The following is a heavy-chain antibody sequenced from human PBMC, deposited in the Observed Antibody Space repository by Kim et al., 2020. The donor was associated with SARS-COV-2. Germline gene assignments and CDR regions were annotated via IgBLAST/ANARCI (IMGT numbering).Heavy chain of an antibody. D-gene: IGHD5-12*01. V-gene: IGHV3-21*01. Sequence: GGSLRLSCAASGFTFSSYSMNWVRQAPGKGLEWVSSISSSSSYIYYADSVKGRFTISRDNAKNSLYLQMNSLRAEDTAVYYCARDRPPGATLHPWGQGTLVTVSS. CDR2: ISSSSSYI. CDR3: ARDRPPGATLHP. CDR1: GFTFSSYS. J-gene: IGHJ5*02.